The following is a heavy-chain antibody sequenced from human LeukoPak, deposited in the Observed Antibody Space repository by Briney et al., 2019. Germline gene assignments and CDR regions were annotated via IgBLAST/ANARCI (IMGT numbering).Heavy chain of an antibody. CDR1: GGTFSSYA. D-gene: IGHD4-17*01. Sequence: SVKVSCKASGGTFSSYAISWVRQAPGQGLEWMGGIIPIFGTANYAQKFQGRVTITADESTSTAYMELSSLRSEDTAVYYCAQGPPDTATHPYYYYGMDVWGQGTTVTVSS. V-gene: IGHV1-69*13. CDR2: IIPIFGTA. J-gene: IGHJ6*02. CDR3: AQGPPDTATHPYYYYGMDV.